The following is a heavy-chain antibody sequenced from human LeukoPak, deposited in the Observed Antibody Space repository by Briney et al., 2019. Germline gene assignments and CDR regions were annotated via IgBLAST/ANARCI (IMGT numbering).Heavy chain of an antibody. J-gene: IGHJ4*02. CDR3: ARRRGGGYNYPFDY. V-gene: IGHV3-7*01. CDR1: GFTFSSYW. Sequence: GGSLRLSCAASGFTFSSYWMSWVRQAPGKGLEWVANIKQDGSEKYYVDSVKGRFTISRDNAKNSLYLQMNSLRAEDTAVYYCARRRGGGYNYPFDYWGQGTLVTVSS. D-gene: IGHD5-24*01. CDR2: IKQDGSEK.